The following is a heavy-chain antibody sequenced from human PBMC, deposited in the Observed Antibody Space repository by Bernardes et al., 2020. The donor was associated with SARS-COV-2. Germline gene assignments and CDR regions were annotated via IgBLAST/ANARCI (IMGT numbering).Heavy chain of an antibody. Sequence: GGSLRLSCAASGFTFSNAWMSWVRQAPGKGLEWVGRIKSKTDGGTTDYAAPVKGRFTISRDDSKNTLYLQMNSLKTEDTAVYYCTTDDDYDFWSGYSPFDYWGQGTLVTVSS. D-gene: IGHD3-3*01. CDR3: TTDDDYDFWSGYSPFDY. CDR1: GFTFSNAW. CDR2: IKSKTDGGTT. J-gene: IGHJ4*02. V-gene: IGHV3-15*01.